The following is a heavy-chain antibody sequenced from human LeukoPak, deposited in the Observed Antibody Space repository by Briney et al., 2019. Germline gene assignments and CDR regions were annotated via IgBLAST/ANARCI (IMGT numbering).Heavy chain of an antibody. D-gene: IGHD2-15*01. Sequence: PGGSLRLSCSGSGFTFSSYSMHWVRQAPGRGLEYVSGITSNGGSTYYADSVKGRFTISRDNSKNTLYLQMNSLRAEDTAVYYCAKETPYCSGGTCYYFYGMDVWGQGTTVTVSS. CDR2: ITSNGGST. J-gene: IGHJ6*02. V-gene: IGHV3-64*04. CDR1: GFTFSSYS. CDR3: AKETPYCSGGTCYYFYGMDV.